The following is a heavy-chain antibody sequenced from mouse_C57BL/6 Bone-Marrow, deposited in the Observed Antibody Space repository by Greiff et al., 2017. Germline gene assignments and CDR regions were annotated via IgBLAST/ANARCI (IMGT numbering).Heavy chain of an antibody. Sequence: VQLQQSGPELVKPGASVKISCTASGYAFSSSWMNWVKQRPGKGLEWIGRIYPGDGDTNYNGKFKGKATLTADKSSSTAYMQLSSLTSEDSAVYFCARWLITTVRKFAYWGQGTRVTVSA. D-gene: IGHD1-1*01. V-gene: IGHV1-82*01. J-gene: IGHJ3*01. CDR3: ARWLITTVRKFAY. CDR2: IYPGDGDT. CDR1: GYAFSSSW.